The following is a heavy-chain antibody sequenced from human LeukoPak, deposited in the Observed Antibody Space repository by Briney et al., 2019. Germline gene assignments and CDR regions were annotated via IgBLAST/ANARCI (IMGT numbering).Heavy chain of an antibody. J-gene: IGHJ4*02. D-gene: IGHD1-14*01. Sequence: GGSLRPSCAGSGFTFGGYGMHWFRQTPGKGLEWVTVIAYDGSRTFYDDSVKGRFTISRDNSKNTMSVQMDDLRAEDTAVYYCTRYNNDHFDYWGQGTLVTVSS. CDR1: GFTFGGYG. CDR3: TRYNNDHFDY. CDR2: IAYDGSRT. V-gene: IGHV3-33*01.